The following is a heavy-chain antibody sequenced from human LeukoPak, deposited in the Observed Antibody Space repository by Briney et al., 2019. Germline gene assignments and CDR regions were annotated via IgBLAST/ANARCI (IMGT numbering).Heavy chain of an antibody. D-gene: IGHD3-22*01. CDR3: ARGPYSYDSSGAFDI. J-gene: IGHJ3*02. CDR1: GGSISSTSCY. V-gene: IGHV4-39*07. CDR2: IYYSGST. Sequence: PSETLSLTCSVSGGSISSTSCYWGWIRQPPGKGLEWIGGIYYSGSTYYNPSLKSRVTISVDTSKNQFSLKLSSVTAADTAVYFCARGPYSYDSSGAFDIWGQGTMVTVSS.